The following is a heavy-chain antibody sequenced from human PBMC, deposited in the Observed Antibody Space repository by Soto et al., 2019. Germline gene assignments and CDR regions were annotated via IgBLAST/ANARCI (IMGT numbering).Heavy chain of an antibody. CDR2: IFSNDEK. V-gene: IGHV2-26*01. CDR3: ARTDRAYYFWSGYHFDY. CDR1: GFSLSNARMG. D-gene: IGHD3-3*01. Sequence: QVTLKESGPVLVKPTETLTLTCTVSGFSLSNARMGVSWIRQPPGKALEWLAHIFSNDEKSYSTSLKSRLTISKDTSKSQVILNMTNMDPVDTATYYCARTDRAYYFWSGYHFDYWGQGTLVTVSS. J-gene: IGHJ4*02.